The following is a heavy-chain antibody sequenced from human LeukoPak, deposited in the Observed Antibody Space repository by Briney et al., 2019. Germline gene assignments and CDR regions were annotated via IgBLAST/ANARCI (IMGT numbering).Heavy chain of an antibody. D-gene: IGHD3-22*01. V-gene: IGHV3-33*01. CDR1: GFTFSSFG. Sequence: GGSLRLSCAASGFTFSSFGMHWVRQAPGKGLEWVAVIWYDGNNKYYADSVKGRFTISRDNSKNTLYLQMNSLRAEDTAVYYGARAFSSTGYYYVEYWGQGTLVTVSS. CDR3: ARAFSSTGYYYVEY. CDR2: IWYDGNNK. J-gene: IGHJ4*02.